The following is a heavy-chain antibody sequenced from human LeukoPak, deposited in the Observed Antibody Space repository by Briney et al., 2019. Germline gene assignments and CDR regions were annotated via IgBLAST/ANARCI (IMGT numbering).Heavy chain of an antibody. J-gene: IGHJ4*02. D-gene: IGHD2-15*01. V-gene: IGHV5-51*01. CDR3: ARHRYCSGGSCYLCDY. Sequence: GESLKISCKGSGYSFTSYWIGWVRRMPGKGLEWMGIIYPGDSDTRYSPSFQGQVTISADKSISTAYLQWSSLKASDTAMYYCARHRYCSGGSCYLCDYWGQGTLVTVSS. CDR1: GYSFTSYW. CDR2: IYPGDSDT.